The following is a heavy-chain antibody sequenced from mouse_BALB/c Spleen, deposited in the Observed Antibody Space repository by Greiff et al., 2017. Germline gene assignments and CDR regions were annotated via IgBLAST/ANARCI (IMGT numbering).Heavy chain of an antibody. D-gene: IGHD2-4*01. CDR2: IDPENGNT. CDR1: GFNIKDYY. V-gene: IGHV14-1*02. CDR3: ARLLTMITPAWFAY. J-gene: IGHJ3*01. Sequence: EVQLQQSGAELVRPGALVKLSCKASGFNIKDYYMHWVKQRPEQGLEWIGWIDPENGNTIYDPKFQGKASITADTSSNTAYLQLSSLTSEDTAVYYCARLLTMITPAWFAYWGQGTLVTVSA.